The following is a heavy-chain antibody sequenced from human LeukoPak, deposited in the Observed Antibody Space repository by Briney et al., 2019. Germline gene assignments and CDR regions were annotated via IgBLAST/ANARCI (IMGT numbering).Heavy chain of an antibody. CDR1: GFSFSSYG. D-gene: IGHD2-2*01. V-gene: IGHV3-30*02. Sequence: GGSLRLSCAASGFSFSSYGIHWVRQAPGKGLEGVTFIRYDGTTEYYADSVKGRFTISRDNSKNTLYLQMNSLRAEDTALYYCAKDGHCTSTSCYYFDYWGQGTLVTVSS. CDR2: IRYDGTTE. CDR3: AKDGHCTSTSCYYFDY. J-gene: IGHJ4*02.